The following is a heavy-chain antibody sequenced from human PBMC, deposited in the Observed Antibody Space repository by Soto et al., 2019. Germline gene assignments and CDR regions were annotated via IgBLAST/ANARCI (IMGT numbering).Heavy chain of an antibody. CDR2: ISYDGSNK. Sequence: QVQLVESGGGVVQPGRSLRLSCAASGFSFSSYGMHWVRQAPGKGLEWVAVISYDGSNKYYVDSVKGRFTISRDNSKNTLYLQMNSLRGEDTAVYYCAKDGGYWSSTSCYTGELDVWGQGTTVTVSS. V-gene: IGHV3-30*18. CDR1: GFSFSSYG. D-gene: IGHD2-2*02. CDR3: AKDGGYWSSTSCYTGELDV. J-gene: IGHJ6*02.